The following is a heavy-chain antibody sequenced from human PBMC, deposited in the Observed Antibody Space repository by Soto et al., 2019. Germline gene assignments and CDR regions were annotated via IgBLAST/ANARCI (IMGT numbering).Heavy chain of an antibody. V-gene: IGHV1-69*01. D-gene: IGHD3-22*01. J-gene: IGHJ3*01. CDR3: ARERGGAIIVGVTGTFDV. CDR2: IIAILGKA. Sequence: QVQLVQSGAEVKKPGSSVKVSCKACGGTFSSYAISWVRQAPGQGLEWMGGIIAILGKANYAEKFQGRVTITADESTSTAYMELSSLRSEDTAVYYCARERGGAIIVGVTGTFDVWGQGTLVTVSS. CDR1: GGTFSSYA.